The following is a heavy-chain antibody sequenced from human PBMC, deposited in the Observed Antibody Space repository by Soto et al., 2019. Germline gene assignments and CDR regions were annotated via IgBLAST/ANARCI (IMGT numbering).Heavy chain of an antibody. V-gene: IGHV3-15*01. Sequence: GGSLRLSCAASGFTFSNAWMSWVRQAPGKGLEWVGCIKSKTDGGTTDYAAPVKGRFTISRDDSKNTLHLQMNSLKTEDTAVYYCTTDITTVTTYYFDYWGQGTLVTVSS. D-gene: IGHD4-17*01. CDR2: IKSKTDGGTT. CDR1: GFTFSNAW. J-gene: IGHJ4*02. CDR3: TTDITTVTTYYFDY.